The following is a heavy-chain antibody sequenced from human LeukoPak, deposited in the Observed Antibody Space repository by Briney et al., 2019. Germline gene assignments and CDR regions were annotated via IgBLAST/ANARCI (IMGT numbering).Heavy chain of an antibody. V-gene: IGHV4-61*05. J-gene: IGHJ6*03. CDR3: ARAMGPNYYYYYMDV. D-gene: IGHD5-18*01. CDR1: GGSIDSSSYY. CDR2: IYYSGST. Sequence: SETLSLTCTVSGGSIDSSSYYWDWIRQPPGKGLEWIGYIYYSGSTNYNPSLKSRVTISVDTSKNQFSLKLSSVTAADTAVYYCARAMGPNYYYYYMDVWGKGTTVTVSS.